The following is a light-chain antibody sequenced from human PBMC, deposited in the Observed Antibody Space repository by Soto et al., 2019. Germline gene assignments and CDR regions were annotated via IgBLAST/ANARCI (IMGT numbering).Light chain of an antibody. Sequence: EIVLTQSPATLSLSPGERATLSCRTSQTIRGLLNWYQQRPGQAPRLLIYDTSNRATDIPARFSGSGSGTDFILTISSLDPEDFAVYFCQQYGNSPRTFGQGTKV. J-gene: IGKJ1*01. CDR3: QQYGNSPRT. CDR2: DTS. V-gene: IGKV3-11*01. CDR1: QTIRGL.